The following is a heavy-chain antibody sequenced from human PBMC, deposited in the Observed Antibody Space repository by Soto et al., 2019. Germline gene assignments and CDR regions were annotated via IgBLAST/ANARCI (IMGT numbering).Heavy chain of an antibody. CDR3: ASMGYHYGSGSYPLDY. CDR1: GGSFSGYY. J-gene: IGHJ4*02. Sequence: SETLSLTCAVYGGSFSGYYWSWIRQPPGKGLEWIGEINHSGSTNYDPSLKSRVTISVDTSKNQFSLKLRSVTAADTAVYYCASMGYHYGSGSYPLDYWGQGTLVTVS. V-gene: IGHV4-34*01. D-gene: IGHD3-10*01. CDR2: INHSGST.